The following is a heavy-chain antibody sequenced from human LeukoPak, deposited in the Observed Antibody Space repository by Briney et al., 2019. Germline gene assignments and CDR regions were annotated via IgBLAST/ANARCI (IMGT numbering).Heavy chain of an antibody. Sequence: SETLSLTCTVSGGSISNYYWSWIRQPPGKGLEWIGYIYYSGSTNYNPSLKSRVTLSVDTSKNQFSLKLSSVTAADTAVYYCARGGMVRGYYFDYWGQGTLVTVSS. V-gene: IGHV4-59*01. CDR3: ARGGMVRGYYFDY. J-gene: IGHJ4*02. D-gene: IGHD3-10*01. CDR1: GGSISNYY. CDR2: IYYSGST.